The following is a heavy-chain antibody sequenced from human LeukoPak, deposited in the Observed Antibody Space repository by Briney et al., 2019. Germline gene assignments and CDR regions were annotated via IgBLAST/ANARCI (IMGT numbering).Heavy chain of an antibody. CDR1: GGSISGSSYF. D-gene: IGHD3-22*01. V-gene: IGHV4-39*07. CDR2: IYYSGST. Sequence: SETLSLTCTVSGGSISGSSYFWGWIRQPPGKGLEWIGTIYYSGSTYYNPSLKSRVTISVDTSKIQFSLKLRSVTAADTAVYYCARAKYYFDTTVGWFDPWGQGTLVTVSS. CDR3: ARAKYYFDTTVGWFDP. J-gene: IGHJ5*02.